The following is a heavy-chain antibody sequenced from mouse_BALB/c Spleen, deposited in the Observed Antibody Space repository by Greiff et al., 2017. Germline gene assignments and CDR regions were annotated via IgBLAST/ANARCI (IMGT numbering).Heavy chain of an antibody. CDR1: GYTFTSYW. CDR3: ARRGDGFDY. J-gene: IGHJ2*01. D-gene: IGHD2-3*01. Sequence: DLVKPGASVKLSCKASGYTFTSYWINWIKQRPGQGLEWIGRIAPGSGSTYYNQMFKGKATLTVDTSSSTAYIQLSSLSSEGSAVYFCARRGDGFDYWGQGTTLTVSS. CDR2: IAPGSGST. V-gene: IGHV1S41*01.